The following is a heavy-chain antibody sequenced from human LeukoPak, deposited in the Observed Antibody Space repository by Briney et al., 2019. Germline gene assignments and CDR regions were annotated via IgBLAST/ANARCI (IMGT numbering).Heavy chain of an antibody. CDR1: GGTFSSYA. V-gene: IGHV1-69*04. Sequence: ASVKVSCKASGGTFSSYAFSWVRQAPGQGLEWMGRIIPILGIANYAQKFQGRVTITADKSASTAYMELSSLRAEDTAVYYCAKDERNYYASGSLMWSGVDYWGQGTLVTVS. D-gene: IGHD3-10*01. J-gene: IGHJ4*02. CDR3: AKDERNYYASGSLMWSGVDY. CDR2: IIPILGIA.